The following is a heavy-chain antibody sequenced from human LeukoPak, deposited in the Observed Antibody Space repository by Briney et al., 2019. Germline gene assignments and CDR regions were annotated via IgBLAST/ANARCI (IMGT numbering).Heavy chain of an antibody. Sequence: GGSLRLSCAASGFTFSSYSMNWVRQAPGKGLEWVSSISSSSSYIYYADSVKGRFTISRDNAKNSLYLQMNSLRAEDTAVYHCARVGDSSGYYYYGMDVWGQGTTVTVSS. D-gene: IGHD3-22*01. CDR2: ISSSSSYI. CDR1: GFTFSSYS. V-gene: IGHV3-21*01. CDR3: ARVGDSSGYYYYGMDV. J-gene: IGHJ6*02.